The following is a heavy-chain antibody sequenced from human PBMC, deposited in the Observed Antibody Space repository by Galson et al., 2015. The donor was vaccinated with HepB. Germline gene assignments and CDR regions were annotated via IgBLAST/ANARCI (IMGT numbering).Heavy chain of an antibody. CDR1: GYTFSNYA. Sequence: SVKVSCKASGYTFSNYAMNWVRQAPGQGPEWMGWINTNTGNPTYAQAFTGRFVFSLDTSVSTAFLQISSLKPEDTAVYYCARYLPPQTTVTTWAFGYWGQGTLVTVSS. V-gene: IGHV7-4-1*02. J-gene: IGHJ4*02. D-gene: IGHD4-11*01. CDR2: INTNTGNP. CDR3: ARYLPPQTTVTTWAFGY.